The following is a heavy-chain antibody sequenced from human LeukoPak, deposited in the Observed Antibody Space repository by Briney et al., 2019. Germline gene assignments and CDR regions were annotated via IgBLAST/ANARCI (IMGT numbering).Heavy chain of an antibody. D-gene: IGHD2-21*02. CDR1: GFTFSSYS. J-gene: IGHJ4*02. CDR2: ISGSGDTT. Sequence: LAGGSLRLSCAASGFTFSSYSMSWVRQAPGKGLEWVSSISGSGDTTYYADSVKGRFTISRDNSKNTLYLQMNSLRAEDTALYYCASKEIMTAMYDYWGQGTLVTVSS. CDR3: ASKEIMTAMYDY. V-gene: IGHV3-23*01.